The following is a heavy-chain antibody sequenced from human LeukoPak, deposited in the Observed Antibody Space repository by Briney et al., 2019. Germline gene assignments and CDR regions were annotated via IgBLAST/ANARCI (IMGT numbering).Heavy chain of an antibody. CDR3: TRDIRGGYFNWFDP. CDR1: GFRLGDYA. V-gene: IGHV3-9*01. J-gene: IGHJ5*02. CDR2: ITWNSGDI. Sequence: GRSLRLSCAASGFRLGDYAMHWVRQAPGKGLEWVSAITWNSGDIGYAESVKGRFTVSRDHAKNSLPLQMNSLTYDGTALYYCTRDIRGGYFNWFDPWGQGTLVFVSS. D-gene: IGHD5-24*01.